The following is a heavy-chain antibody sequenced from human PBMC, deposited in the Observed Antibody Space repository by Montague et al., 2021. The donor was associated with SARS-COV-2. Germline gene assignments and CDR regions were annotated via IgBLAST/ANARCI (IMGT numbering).Heavy chain of an antibody. CDR2: VYISGST. J-gene: IGHJ4*02. V-gene: IGHV4-61*02. CDR3: AGSVVIVALNYFDY. CDR1: GDSINNVNYF. Sequence: SETPSLTCSVFGDSINNVNYFWSWIRQPAGKGLEWIGRVYISGSTDYNPSLKSRVTMLLDKSANELTLQVTSVTAADTAVYYCAGSVVIVALNYFDYWGQGTLVTVSS. D-gene: IGHD2-21*01.